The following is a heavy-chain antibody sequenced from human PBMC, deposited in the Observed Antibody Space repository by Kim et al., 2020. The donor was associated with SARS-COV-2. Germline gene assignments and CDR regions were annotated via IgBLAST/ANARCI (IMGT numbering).Heavy chain of an antibody. Sequence: GGSLRLSCAASGFTFSSYEMTWVRQAPGKGLEWVSYVSASGTTMYYADSVRGRFIISRDNARDSLYLQMNSLRAEDTAVYYCARRRRAVAFDIWGLGTMV. J-gene: IGHJ3*02. V-gene: IGHV3-48*03. CDR3: ARRRRAVAFDI. CDR2: VSASGTTM. CDR1: GFTFSSYE.